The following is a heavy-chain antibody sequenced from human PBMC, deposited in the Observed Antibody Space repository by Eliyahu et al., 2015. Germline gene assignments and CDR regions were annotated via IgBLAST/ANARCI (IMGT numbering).Heavy chain of an antibody. J-gene: IGHJ5*02. Sequence: QVQLQESGPGLVKPSETLSLICSVSGGSVLXASYPWNXIRQPPGGELXWIGXXYYTGSATYNPSLKSRVTMSVDAXKNHFSLKLISVTAADTAVYFCARALFNNGWYWFDPWGQGTLVTVSS. V-gene: IGHV4-61*03. CDR3: ARALFNNGWYWFDP. CDR2: XYYTGSA. CDR1: GGSVLXASYP. D-gene: IGHD6-19*01.